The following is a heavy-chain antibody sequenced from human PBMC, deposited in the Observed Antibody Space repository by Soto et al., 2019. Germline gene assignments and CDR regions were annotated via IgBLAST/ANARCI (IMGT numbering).Heavy chain of an antibody. CDR1: GGSISGSYYY. D-gene: IGHD1-20*01. CDR2: VFYTGFT. CDR3: ATSQKGYNWTYFDH. J-gene: IGHJ4*02. Sequence: SETLSLTCAVSGGSISGSYYYWAWLRQSPGKGPEWIVSVFYTGFTSYNPSLESRVSVSVDTSKSQFSLKLSAVTAADTAVYYCATSQKGYNWTYFDHWGQGALVTVSS. V-gene: IGHV4-39*01.